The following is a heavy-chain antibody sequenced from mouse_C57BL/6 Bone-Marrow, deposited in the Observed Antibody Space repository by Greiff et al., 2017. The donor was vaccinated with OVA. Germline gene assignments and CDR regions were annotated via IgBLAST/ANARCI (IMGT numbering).Heavy chain of an antibody. CDR1: GFTFSSYA. D-gene: IGHD2-5*01. V-gene: IGHV5-4*03. CDR2: ISHGGSYT. Sequence: EVKLVESGGGLVKPGGSLKLSCAASGFTFSSYAMSWVRQTPEKRLEWVATISHGGSYTYYPDNVKGRFTISRDNAKNNLYLQMSHLKSEDTAMYYCASYSNYAYWGQGTTLTVSS. J-gene: IGHJ2*01. CDR3: ASYSNYAY.